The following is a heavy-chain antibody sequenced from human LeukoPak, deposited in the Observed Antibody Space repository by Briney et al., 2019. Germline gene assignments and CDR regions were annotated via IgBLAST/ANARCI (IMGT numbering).Heavy chain of an antibody. D-gene: IGHD5-18*01. V-gene: IGHV1-8*01. CDR3: ARYIQDAGFDI. Sequence: ASVKVSCKATGYTSSRPDINWVRQATGRGLEWLGWMYPRDKTGYAQNFQGRVTLTRDRSTNTAYMELSSLRSDDTAVYYCARYIQDAGFDIWGQGTMVTVSA. J-gene: IGHJ3*02. CDR1: GYTSSRPD. CDR2: MYPRDKT.